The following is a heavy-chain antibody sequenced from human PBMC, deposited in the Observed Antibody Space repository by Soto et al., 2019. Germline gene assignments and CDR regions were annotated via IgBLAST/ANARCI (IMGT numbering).Heavy chain of an antibody. CDR2: IYYSGST. V-gene: IGHV4-31*03. Sequence: SETLSLTCTVSGGSISSGDYYWSRIRQHPGKGLEWIGYIYYSGSTYYNPSLKSRVTISVDTSKNQFSLKLSSVTAADTAVYYCARWWSGSRQGFDPWGQGTLVTVS. CDR3: ARWWSGSRQGFDP. CDR1: GGSISSGDYY. J-gene: IGHJ5*02. D-gene: IGHD3-3*01.